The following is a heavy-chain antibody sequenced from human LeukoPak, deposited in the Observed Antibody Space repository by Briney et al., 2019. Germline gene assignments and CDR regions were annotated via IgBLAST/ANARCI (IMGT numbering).Heavy chain of an antibody. CDR3: ARDCSSTSCYNVY. J-gene: IGHJ4*02. CDR2: ISTYNGDT. Sequence: ASVKVSCKASGYTFTNHGFSWVRQPPGQGLEWMGWISTYNGDTNYAQNLQGRVTMTTDTSTSTAYMEMRSLRSDDTAVYYCARDCSSTSCYNVYWGQGTLVTVSS. V-gene: IGHV1-18*01. D-gene: IGHD2-2*02. CDR1: GYTFTNHG.